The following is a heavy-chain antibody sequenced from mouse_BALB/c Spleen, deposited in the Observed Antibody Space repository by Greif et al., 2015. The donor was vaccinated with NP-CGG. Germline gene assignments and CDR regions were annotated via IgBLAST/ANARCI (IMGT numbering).Heavy chain of an antibody. Sequence: EVMLVESGGDLVKPGGSLKLSCAASGFTFRSYGMSWVRQTPDKRLEWVATISSGGSYTYYPDSVKGRFTISRDNAKNTLYLQMSSLKSEDTAMYYCAREGYDGYLYAMDYWGQGTSVTVSS. CDR1: GFTFRSYG. D-gene: IGHD2-3*01. CDR3: AREGYDGYLYAMDY. J-gene: IGHJ4*01. V-gene: IGHV5-6*02. CDR2: ISSGGSYT.